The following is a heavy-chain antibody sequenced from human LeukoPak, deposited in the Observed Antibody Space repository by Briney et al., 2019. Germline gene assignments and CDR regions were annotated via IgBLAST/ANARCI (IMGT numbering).Heavy chain of an antibody. Sequence: GGSLRLSGAASRFIFSTYGMHWVRQAPGKGLEWVAFIRPDGSNEYYAASVRGRFAISRDNSQNTLHLQMNSLRLEDTAAYYCVKDWGVLPDYTADGFDIWGPGTMVTVSS. J-gene: IGHJ3*02. CDR2: IRPDGSNE. CDR1: RFIFSTYG. D-gene: IGHD3-10*01. CDR3: VKDWGVLPDYTADGFDI. V-gene: IGHV3-30*02.